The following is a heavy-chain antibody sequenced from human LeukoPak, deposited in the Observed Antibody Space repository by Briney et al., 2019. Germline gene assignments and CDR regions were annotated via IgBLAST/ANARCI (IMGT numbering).Heavy chain of an antibody. Sequence: PGGSLRLSCAASAFIFSNYGMHWVRQAPGKGLEWVAVIWYDGSNKYYADSVKGRFTISRDNSKNTLYLQMNSLRAEDTAVYYCASPLYYDTRGFYYQVFDWGQGTLVTVSS. J-gene: IGHJ4*02. CDR3: ASPLYYDTRGFYYQVFD. D-gene: IGHD3-22*01. CDR1: AFIFSNYG. V-gene: IGHV3-33*01. CDR2: IWYDGSNK.